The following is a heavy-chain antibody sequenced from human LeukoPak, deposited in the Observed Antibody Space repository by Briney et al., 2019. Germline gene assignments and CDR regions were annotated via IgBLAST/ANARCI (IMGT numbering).Heavy chain of an antibody. D-gene: IGHD5-18*01. CDR3: TKGGYSYVSAVITPYYFDY. CDR1: GYTFTGYY. J-gene: IGHJ4*02. Sequence: SVKVSCKASGYTFTGYYMHWVRQAPGQGLEWMGGIIPMFDIVDYAQKFQGRVTITADKSTSTAFMELSSLRSEDTAVYYCTKGGYSYVSAVITPYYFDYWGQGTLVTVSS. CDR2: IIPMFDIV. V-gene: IGHV1-69*10.